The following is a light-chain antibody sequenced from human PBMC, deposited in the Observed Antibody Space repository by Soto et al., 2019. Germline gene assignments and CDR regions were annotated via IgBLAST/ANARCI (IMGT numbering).Light chain of an antibody. Sequence: QSVLTQPAAVSGSPGQSITISCTGTSSDVGTYNLVSWYQQYPGKAPKLMIYATSKRPSGVSNRFSGSKSGNTASLTISGLQAEDEADYYCCSYAGSRRVFGGGTKLTVL. V-gene: IGLV2-23*01. J-gene: IGLJ2*01. CDR1: SSDVGTYNL. CDR3: CSYAGSRRV. CDR2: ATS.